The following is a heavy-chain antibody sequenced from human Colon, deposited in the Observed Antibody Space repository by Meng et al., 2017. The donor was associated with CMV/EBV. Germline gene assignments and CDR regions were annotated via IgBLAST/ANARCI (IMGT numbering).Heavy chain of an antibody. J-gene: IGHJ4*02. CDR3: AREYSSSSGDCFDY. D-gene: IGHD6-6*01. Sequence: GGSLRLSCAASGFTFSNAWMRWVRQAPGKGLEWLSYISVAGGTIHYADSVKGRFTASRDNAKNLLYLQLDNLRAEDTAVYYCAREYSSSSGDCFDYWGQGTLVTVSS. CDR1: GFTFSNAW. V-gene: IGHV3-11*04. CDR2: ISVAGGTI.